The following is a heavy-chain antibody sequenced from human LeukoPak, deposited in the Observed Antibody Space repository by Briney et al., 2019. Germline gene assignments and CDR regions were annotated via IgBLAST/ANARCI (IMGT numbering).Heavy chain of an antibody. V-gene: IGHV7-4-1*02. J-gene: IGHJ4*02. D-gene: IGHD4-17*01. CDR1: GGTFSTYG. Sequence: GASVKVSCKASGGTFSTYGISWVRQAPGQGLEWMGWINTNTGNPTYAQGFTGRFVFSLDTSVSTAYLQISSLKAEDTAVYYCARVGPLNGDYPDYWGQGTLVTVSS. CDR2: INTNTGNP. CDR3: ARVGPLNGDYPDY.